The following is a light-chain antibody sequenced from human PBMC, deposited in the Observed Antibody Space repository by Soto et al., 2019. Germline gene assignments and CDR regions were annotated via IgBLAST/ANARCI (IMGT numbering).Light chain of an antibody. CDR2: DAS. CDR1: QAISVS. CDR3: QQYEKYST. V-gene: IGKV1-5*01. Sequence: IQTTQSPSTLSASVGDTVTISCRASQAISVSLAWYRQKPGKAPNLLIYDASTLQEGVPSRFSGSGSGTEFTLTVTRLQPDDFATYFCQQYEKYSTFGHGTKVDVK. J-gene: IGKJ1*01.